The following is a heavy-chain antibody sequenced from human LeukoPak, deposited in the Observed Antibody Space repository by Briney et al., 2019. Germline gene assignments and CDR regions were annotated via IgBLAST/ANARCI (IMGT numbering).Heavy chain of an antibody. CDR3: ARDLTPRYYYDSSGYYRPSGSDAFDI. V-gene: IGHV3-21*01. D-gene: IGHD3-22*01. CDR1: GFTFSSYS. Sequence: PGRSLRLSCAASGFTFSSYSMNWVRQAPGKGLEWVSSISSSSSYIYYADSVKGRFTISRDNAKNSLYLQMNSLRAEDTAVYYCARDLTPRYYYDSSGYYRPSGSDAFDIWGQGTMVTVSS. CDR2: ISSSSSYI. J-gene: IGHJ3*02.